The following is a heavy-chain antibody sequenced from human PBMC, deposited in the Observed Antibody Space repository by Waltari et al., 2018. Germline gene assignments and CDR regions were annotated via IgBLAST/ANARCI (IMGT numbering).Heavy chain of an antibody. CDR1: GGTFSSYA. D-gene: IGHD6-6*01. CDR3: ARDHMTGIAARPTLGEN. J-gene: IGHJ4*02. Sequence: QVQLVQSGAEVKKPGSSVQVSCKASGGTFSSYAISWVRPAPGQGLEWMGGIIPIFGTANDAQKFQGRVTITADESTSTAYMELSSLRSEDTAVYYCARDHMTGIAARPTLGENWGQGTLVTVSS. V-gene: IGHV1-69*01. CDR2: IIPIFGTA.